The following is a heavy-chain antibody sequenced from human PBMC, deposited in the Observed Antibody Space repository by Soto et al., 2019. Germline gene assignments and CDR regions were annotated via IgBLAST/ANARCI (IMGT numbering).Heavy chain of an antibody. D-gene: IGHD1-20*01. J-gene: IGHJ4*02. CDR1: GFTFSSPG. CDR3: AKEFHSWNYFDY. Sequence: AGSLRLSCAASGFTFSSPGMHWVRQAPGKGLEWVAVISYDGSNKFYADSVKGRFTISRDNFRNTLYLQMNSLRAEDTAVYYCAKEFHSWNYFDYWGQGTLVTVSS. V-gene: IGHV3-30*18. CDR2: ISYDGSNK.